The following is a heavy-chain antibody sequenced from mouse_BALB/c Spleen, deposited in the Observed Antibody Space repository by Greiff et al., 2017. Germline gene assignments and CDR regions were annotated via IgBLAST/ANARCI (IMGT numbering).Heavy chain of an antibody. V-gene: IGHV5-6-4*01. CDR3: TRDGNYRYDEAWFAY. CDR1: GFTFSSYT. D-gene: IGHD2-14*01. Sequence: EVQGVESGGGLVKPGGSLKLSCAASGFTFSSYTMSWVRQTPEKRLEWVATISSGGSYTYYPDSVKGRFTISRDNAKNTLYLQMSSLKSEDTAMYYCTRDGNYRYDEAWFAYWGQGTLVTVSA. CDR2: ISSGGSYT. J-gene: IGHJ3*01.